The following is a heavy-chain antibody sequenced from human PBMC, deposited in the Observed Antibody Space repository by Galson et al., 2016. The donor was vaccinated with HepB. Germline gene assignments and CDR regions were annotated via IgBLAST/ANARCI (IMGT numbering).Heavy chain of an antibody. Sequence: SLRLSCAASGFAISNFAMHWVRQAPGKGLEWVAVISNDGRNKYYADSVKGRFSISRDSSKNTLYMQMDSLRVEDTAIFYCARGWGSIRFNRFDYWGQGALVAVSS. CDR3: ARGWGSIRFNRFDY. CDR2: ISNDGRNK. J-gene: IGHJ4*02. CDR1: GFAISNFA. D-gene: IGHD3-16*01. V-gene: IGHV3-30*03.